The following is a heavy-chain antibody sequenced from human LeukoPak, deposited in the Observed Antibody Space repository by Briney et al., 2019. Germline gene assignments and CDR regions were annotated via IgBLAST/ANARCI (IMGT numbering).Heavy chain of an antibody. D-gene: IGHD5-12*01. J-gene: IGHJ5*02. CDR2: ISAYNGDT. CDR3: ARSGWDIVATNPTA. Sequence: EASVKVSCKTFGHTFTSFGFSWVRQAPGQGLEWMGWISAYNGDTNYAQKLQGRVTMTTDTSTSTVYMELRSLRSDDTAVYYCARSGWDIVATNPTAWGQGTLVTVSS. V-gene: IGHV1-18*01. CDR1: GHTFTSFG.